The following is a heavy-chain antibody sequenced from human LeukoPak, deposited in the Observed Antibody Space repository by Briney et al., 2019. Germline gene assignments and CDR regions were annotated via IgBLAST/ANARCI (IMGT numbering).Heavy chain of an antibody. Sequence: GGSLRLSCAVSGFAFGSEAMSWVRQAPGKGLEWVSGITWNSGNIGYADSVKGRFTISRDNAKNSLYLEMNNLRIEDTALYYCVKGAASGWYYLDSWGQGTRVTVSS. V-gene: IGHV3-9*01. CDR2: ITWNSGNI. CDR1: GFAFGSEA. CDR3: VKGAASGWYYLDS. D-gene: IGHD6-19*01. J-gene: IGHJ4*02.